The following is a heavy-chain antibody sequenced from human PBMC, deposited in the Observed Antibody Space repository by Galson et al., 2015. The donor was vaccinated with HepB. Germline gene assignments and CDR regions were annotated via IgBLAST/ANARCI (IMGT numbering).Heavy chain of an antibody. CDR2: ISAYNGNT. J-gene: IGHJ6*02. CDR3: ARTYYDILTGYSPTYYYDMDV. CDR1: GYTFTSYG. Sequence: SVKVSCKASGYTFTSYGISWVRQAPGQGLEWMGWISAYNGNTNYAQKLQGRVTMTTDTSTSTAYMELRSLRSDDTAVYYCARTYYDILTGYSPTYYYDMDVWGQGTTVTVSS. V-gene: IGHV1-18*04. D-gene: IGHD3-9*01.